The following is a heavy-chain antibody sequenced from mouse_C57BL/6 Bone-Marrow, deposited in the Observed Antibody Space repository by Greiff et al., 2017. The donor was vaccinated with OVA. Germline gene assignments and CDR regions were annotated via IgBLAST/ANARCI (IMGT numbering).Heavy chain of an antibody. CDR3: ARKYGSDWYFDV. D-gene: IGHD1-1*01. V-gene: IGHV1-61*01. J-gene: IGHJ1*03. Sequence: QVQLQQPGAELVRPGSSVKLSCKASGYTFTSYWMDWVKQRPGQGLEWIGNIYPSDSETHYNQKFKDKATLTVDKSSSTAYMQLSSLTSEDSAVYYCARKYGSDWYFDVWGTGTMVTVSS. CDR2: IYPSDSET. CDR1: GYTFTSYW.